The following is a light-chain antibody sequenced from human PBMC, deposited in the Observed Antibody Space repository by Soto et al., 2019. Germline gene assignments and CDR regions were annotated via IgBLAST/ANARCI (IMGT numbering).Light chain of an antibody. CDR3: QQYYSTPRG. CDR2: WAS. CDR1: QSVLYSSNNKNY. Sequence: DIVMTQSPDSLAVSLGERATINCKSSQSVLYSSNNKNYLAWYQQKPGQPPKLLIYWASTRESGVPDRFSGSGSGTDFPLTISSLQAEDVAVYYCQQYYSTPRGFGQGTKLEIK. V-gene: IGKV4-1*01. J-gene: IGKJ2*03.